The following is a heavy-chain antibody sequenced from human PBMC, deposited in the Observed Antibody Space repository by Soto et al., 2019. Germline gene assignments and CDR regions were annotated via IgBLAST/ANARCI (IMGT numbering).Heavy chain of an antibody. CDR3: ARGWFGEFLPEFYSYGMDV. J-gene: IGHJ6*02. Sequence: SETLSLTCAVYGGSFSGYYWSWIRQPPGKGLEWIGEINHSGSTNYNPSLKSRVTISVDTSKNQFSLKLSSVTAADTAVYYCARGWFGEFLPEFYSYGMDVWGQGTTVTVSS. D-gene: IGHD3-10*01. CDR2: INHSGST. V-gene: IGHV4-34*01. CDR1: GGSFSGYY.